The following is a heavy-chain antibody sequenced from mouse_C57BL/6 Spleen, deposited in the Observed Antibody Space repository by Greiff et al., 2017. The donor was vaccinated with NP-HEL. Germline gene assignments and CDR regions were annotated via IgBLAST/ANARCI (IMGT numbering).Heavy chain of an antibody. V-gene: IGHV5-16*01. Sequence: EVKLMESEGGLVQPGSSMKLSCTASGFTFSDYYMAWVRPVPEKGLEWVANINYDGSSTYYLDSLKSRFIISRDNAKNILYLQMSSLKSEDTATYYCARGGFDYWGQGTTLTVS. J-gene: IGHJ2*01. CDR1: GFTFSDYY. CDR2: INYDGSST. CDR3: ARGGFDY.